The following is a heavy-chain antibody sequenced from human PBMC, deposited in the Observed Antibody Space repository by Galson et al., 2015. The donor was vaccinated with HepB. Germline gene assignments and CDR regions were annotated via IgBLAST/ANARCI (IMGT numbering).Heavy chain of an antibody. V-gene: IGHV3-15*07. J-gene: IGHJ6*02. CDR3: TTDRDCSGGSCYYYGMDV. CDR2: IKSKTDGGTT. D-gene: IGHD2-15*01. Sequence: SLRLSCAASDFTLNNAWMNWVRQAPGKGLEWVGRIKSKTDGGTTDYAAPVKGRFTISRDDSKNTLYLQMNSLKTEDTAVYYCTTDRDCSGGSCYYYGMDVWGQGTTVTVSS. CDR1: DFTLNNAW.